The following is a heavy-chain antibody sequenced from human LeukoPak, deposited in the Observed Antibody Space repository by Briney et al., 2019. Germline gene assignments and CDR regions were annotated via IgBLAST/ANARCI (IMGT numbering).Heavy chain of an antibody. Sequence: PSETLSLTCAVSGGSISSDYWTWIRQPPGKRMEWIGYIYYRGSTNYNPSLKSQVTISVDTSRNQFSLNLNSVTAADTAVYYCARGGDGYSSGTYWYFDLWGRGTLVTVS. J-gene: IGHJ2*01. CDR3: ARGGDGYSSGTYWYFDL. CDR2: IYYRGST. CDR1: GGSISSDY. D-gene: IGHD5-24*01. V-gene: IGHV4-59*01.